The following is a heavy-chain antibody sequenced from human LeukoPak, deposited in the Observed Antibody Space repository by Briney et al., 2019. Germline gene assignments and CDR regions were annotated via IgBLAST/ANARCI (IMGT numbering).Heavy chain of an antibody. V-gene: IGHV3-11*01. CDR3: AIYVGYDLYYYYGMDV. CDR1: GFTFSDYY. J-gene: IGHJ6*02. CDR2: ISSSGSNI. D-gene: IGHD5-12*01. Sequence: TGGSLRLSCAACGFTFSDYYMSWIRQAPGKGLEGVSYISSSGSNIYYADSVKGRFTISSHNPKNSLYLQMNSLRAEDTAVYYCAIYVGYDLYYYYGMDVWVQGTTVTVSS.